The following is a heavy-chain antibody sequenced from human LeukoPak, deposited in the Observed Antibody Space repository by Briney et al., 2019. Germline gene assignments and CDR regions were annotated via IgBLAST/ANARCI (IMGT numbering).Heavy chain of an antibody. CDR1: GYTSTSYD. Sequence: SVKVSCKASGYTSTSYDINWVRQTTGQGLEWMGWMNPNSGNTGYAQKFQGRVTITGNTSITTAYMELSSLRSEDTAVYYCARRQYGSGSPLYYWGQGTLVTVSS. V-gene: IGHV1-8*03. CDR2: MNPNSGNT. CDR3: ARRQYGSGSPLYY. J-gene: IGHJ4*02. D-gene: IGHD3-10*01.